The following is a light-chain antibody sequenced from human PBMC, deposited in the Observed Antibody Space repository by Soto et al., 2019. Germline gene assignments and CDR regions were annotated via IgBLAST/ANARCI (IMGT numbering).Light chain of an antibody. CDR1: SGDVGGHDF. V-gene: IGLV2-14*01. CDR2: EVS. J-gene: IGLJ3*02. CDR3: ISYTSSSTWV. Sequence: QSALTQPPSVSGSPGQSVTISCTGISGDVGGHDFVSWYQQHPGKAPKLMIYEVSNRPSGVSDRFSGSRSGNTASLTISGLQAEDESDYYCISYTSSSTWVFGGGTKLTVL.